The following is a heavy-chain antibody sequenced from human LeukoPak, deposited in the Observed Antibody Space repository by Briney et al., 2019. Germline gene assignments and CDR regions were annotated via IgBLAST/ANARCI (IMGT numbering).Heavy chain of an antibody. Sequence: GGSLRLSCAASGFSVSSNYMSWVRQAPGKGLEWVSVIYSGSIAHYADSVKGRFTISRDNSKNTLYLQMNSLRGEDTAVYYCARDQRAFRGISGYYCGMDVWGQGTTVTVSS. CDR3: ARDQRAFRGISGYYCGMDV. CDR1: GFSVSSNY. J-gene: IGHJ6*02. CDR2: IYSGSIA. V-gene: IGHV3-53*01. D-gene: IGHD3-16*01.